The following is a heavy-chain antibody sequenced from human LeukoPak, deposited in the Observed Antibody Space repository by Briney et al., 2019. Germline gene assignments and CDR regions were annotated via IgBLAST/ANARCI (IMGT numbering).Heavy chain of an antibody. CDR1: DGSINSYY. D-gene: IGHD6-19*01. V-gene: IGHV4-59*12. CDR3: ASSTRIAVARDYGMDV. Sequence: SETLSLTCSVSDGSINSYYWNWIRRPPGKGLEWIGYIYYNGNTNYSPSLKSRVTMSVDTSKNLFSLKLSSVTAADTAVYYCASSTRIAVARDYGMDVWGQGTTVTVSS. J-gene: IGHJ6*02. CDR2: IYYNGNT.